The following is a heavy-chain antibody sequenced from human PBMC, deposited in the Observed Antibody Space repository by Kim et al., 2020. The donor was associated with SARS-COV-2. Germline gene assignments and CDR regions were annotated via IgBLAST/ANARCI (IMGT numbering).Heavy chain of an antibody. J-gene: IGHJ4*02. Sequence: GGSLRLSCAASRFTFGDYAMHWVRQGPGKGLEWVSGISWNSGDIGYADSVKGRFTISRDNAKNSLYLQMNNLRAEDTALYYCAKDIRQQVDPRWMQLGYFGNWGQGTLVTVSS. CDR2: ISWNSGDI. V-gene: IGHV3-9*01. CDR3: AKDIRQQVDPRWMQLGYFGN. CDR1: RFTFGDYA. D-gene: IGHD5-18*01.